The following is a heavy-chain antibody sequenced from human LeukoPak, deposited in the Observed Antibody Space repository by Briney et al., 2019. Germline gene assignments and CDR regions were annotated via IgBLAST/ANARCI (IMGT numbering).Heavy chain of an antibody. D-gene: IGHD3-3*01. CDR3: ARRGEYDFWTEIDY. Sequence: SSETLSLTCTVSGGSISSSSYYWGWIRQPPGKGLEWIGSIYYSGSTYYNPSLKSRVTISVDTSKNQSSLKLSSVTAADTAVYYCARRGEYDFWTEIDYWGQGTLVTVSS. CDR2: IYYSGST. CDR1: GGSISSSSYY. J-gene: IGHJ4*02. V-gene: IGHV4-39*01.